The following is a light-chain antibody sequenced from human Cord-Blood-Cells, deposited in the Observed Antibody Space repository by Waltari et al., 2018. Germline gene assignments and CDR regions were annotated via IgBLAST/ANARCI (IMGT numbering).Light chain of an antibody. V-gene: IGKV1-39*01. CDR2: AAS. Sequence: DIQMTQSPSSLSASVGDRVTITCRARQSISSYLNWYQQKPGKAPKLLIYAASSMQSGVPSRFSGIGSGPDFTLTISSLQPEDFATDYCQQSYSTPPFTFGQGTKLEIK. J-gene: IGKJ2*01. CDR1: QSISSY. CDR3: QQSYSTPPFT.